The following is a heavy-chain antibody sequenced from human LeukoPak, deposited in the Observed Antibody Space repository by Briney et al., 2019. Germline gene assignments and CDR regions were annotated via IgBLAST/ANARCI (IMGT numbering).Heavy chain of an antibody. D-gene: IGHD6-13*01. CDR2: IYRGDSDT. J-gene: IGHJ6*02. V-gene: IGHV5-51*01. Sequence: GESLKISCKGSGYSFTSYWICWVRQMPGKGLEWMGIIYRGDSDTRYSPSFQGQVTISADKSISTAYLQRSSLKASDTAIYYCARQRAAGTMDVWGQGTTVTVSS. CDR3: ARQRAAGTMDV. CDR1: GYSFTSYW.